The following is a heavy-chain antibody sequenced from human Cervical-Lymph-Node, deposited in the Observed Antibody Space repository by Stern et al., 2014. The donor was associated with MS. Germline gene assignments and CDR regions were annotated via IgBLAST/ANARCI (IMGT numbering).Heavy chain of an antibody. J-gene: IGHJ4*02. V-gene: IGHV3-9*01. CDR3: AKDRSSAAYYFDN. CDR2: ISWNSVTI. CDR1: GFNFDDYA. Sequence: VQLVESGGGLVQPGRSLRLSCVASGFNFDDYAMHWVRQAPGKGLEWVSGISWNSVTIGYADSVRGRFTISRDRAKNSLYLQMNSLRADDTALYYCAKDRSSAAYYFDNWGQGTLVTVSS. D-gene: IGHD2-15*01.